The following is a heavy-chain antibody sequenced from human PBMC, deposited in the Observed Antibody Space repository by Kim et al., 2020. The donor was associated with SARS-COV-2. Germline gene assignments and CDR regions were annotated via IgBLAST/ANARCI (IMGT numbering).Heavy chain of an antibody. J-gene: IGHJ6*04. CDR1: GFIFSSYG. Sequence: GGSLRLSCAASGFIFSSYGMSWVRQAPGKGLEWVANIKQDGSDKYYVDSVKGRFTISRDNAKNSLYLQMNSLRAEDTAVYYCAREMGTVGATTRYYDGMDAWGAGATLTASS. V-gene: IGHV3-7*03. CDR3: AREMGTVGATTRYYDGMDA. D-gene: IGHD1-26*01. CDR2: IKQDGSDK.